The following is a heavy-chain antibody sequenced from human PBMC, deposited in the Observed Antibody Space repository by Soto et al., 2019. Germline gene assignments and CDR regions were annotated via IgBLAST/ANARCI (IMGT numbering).Heavy chain of an antibody. D-gene: IGHD2-2*01. Sequence: QVQLVQSGAEVKMPGTSVKVSCKASGYSFSTYHIHWVRQAPGQGLEWLGFINPDGGATNYAQKLQGRPRLTRDTPRSTVSMELSSLGHDATAVYYCARGDIVLVPTSEGNWFAPWGQGTLVTVS. CDR3: ARGDIVLVPTSEGNWFAP. V-gene: IGHV1-46*04. CDR1: GYSFSTYH. J-gene: IGHJ5*02. CDR2: INPDGGAT.